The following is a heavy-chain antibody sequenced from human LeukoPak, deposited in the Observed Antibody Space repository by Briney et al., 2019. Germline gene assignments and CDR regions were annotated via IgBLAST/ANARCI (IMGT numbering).Heavy chain of an antibody. J-gene: IGHJ5*02. Sequence: ASVKVSCKASGYTFTSYDINWVRQATGQGLEWMGWMNPNSGNTGYAQKFQGGVTMTRNTSISTAYMELSSLRSEDTAVYYCARKLVWSNWFDPWGQGTLVTVSS. CDR1: GYTFTSYD. CDR2: MNPNSGNT. CDR3: ARKLVWSNWFDP. V-gene: IGHV1-8*01. D-gene: IGHD6-13*01.